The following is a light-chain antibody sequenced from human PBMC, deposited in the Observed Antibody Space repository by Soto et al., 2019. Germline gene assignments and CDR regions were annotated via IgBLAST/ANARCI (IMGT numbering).Light chain of an antibody. Sequence: QSALTRPASVSGSPGQSITIACTGTSSDVGSYNLVSWYQQYPGKAPKFMIYEGSKRPSGVSNRFSGSKSGNTASLTISGLQAEDEADYYCCSYAGSSIYVFGTGTKLTVL. V-gene: IGLV2-23*01. CDR3: CSYAGSSIYV. CDR2: EGS. CDR1: SSDVGSYNL. J-gene: IGLJ1*01.